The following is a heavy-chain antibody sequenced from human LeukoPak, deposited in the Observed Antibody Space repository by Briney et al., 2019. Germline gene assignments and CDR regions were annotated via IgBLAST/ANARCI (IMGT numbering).Heavy chain of an antibody. CDR2: IYYSGST. CDR1: GGSISSYY. D-gene: IGHD4-17*01. CDR3: ARSDYHMVY. J-gene: IGHJ4*02. V-gene: IGHV4-59*08. Sequence: PSETLFLTCTVSGGSISSYYWSWIRQPPGKGLEWIGYIYYSGSTNYNPSLKSRVTISVDTSKNQFSLKLSSVTAADTAVYYCARSDYHMVYWGRGTLVTVSS.